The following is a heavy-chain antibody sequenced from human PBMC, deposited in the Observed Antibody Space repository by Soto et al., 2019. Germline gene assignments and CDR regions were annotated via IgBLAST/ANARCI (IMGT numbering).Heavy chain of an antibody. Sequence: PSETLSLTCTVSGGSISSGDYYWSWIRQPPGKGLEWIGYIYYSGSTYYNPSLKSRVTISVDTSKDQFSLKLSSVTAADTAVYYCATAGLDYGWFDPWGQGTLVTVSS. CDR3: ATAGLDYGWFDP. J-gene: IGHJ5*02. V-gene: IGHV4-30-4*01. D-gene: IGHD4-17*01. CDR2: IYYSGST. CDR1: GGSISSGDYY.